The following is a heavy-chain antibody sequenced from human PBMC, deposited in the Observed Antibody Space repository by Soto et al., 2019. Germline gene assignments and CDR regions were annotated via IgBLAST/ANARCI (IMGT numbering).Heavy chain of an antibody. D-gene: IGHD4-17*01. CDR1: GFTFSSYW. Sequence: VGSLRLSCAASGFTFSSYWMSWVRQAPGKGLEWVANIKQDGSEKYYVDSVKGRFTISRDNAKNSLYLQMNSLRAEDTAVYYCARDRVDYGDYVVYWGQGTLVTVSS. V-gene: IGHV3-7*01. CDR3: ARDRVDYGDYVVY. J-gene: IGHJ4*02. CDR2: IKQDGSEK.